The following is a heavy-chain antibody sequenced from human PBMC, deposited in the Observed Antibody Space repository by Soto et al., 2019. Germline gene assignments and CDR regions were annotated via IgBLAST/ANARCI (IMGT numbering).Heavy chain of an antibody. J-gene: IGHJ4*02. D-gene: IGHD5-18*01. CDR1: GYTFTSYG. CDR2: ISAYNGNT. Sequence: ASVKVSCKASGYTFTSYGISWVRQAPGQGLEWMGWISAYNGNTNYAQKLQGRVTMTTDTSTSTAYMELRSLRSDDTAVYYCARDPIQPLSSSNFDYWGQGTLVTVSS. CDR3: ARDPIQPLSSSNFDY. V-gene: IGHV1-18*01.